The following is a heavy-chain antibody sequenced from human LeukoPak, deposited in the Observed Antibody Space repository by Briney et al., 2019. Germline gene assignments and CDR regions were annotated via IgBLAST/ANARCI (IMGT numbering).Heavy chain of an antibody. CDR1: GFTFTNYA. CDR2: ISGSGGTT. CDR3: AKGAGNFDWSYHDY. Sequence: PGGSLRLSCAASGFTFTNYAMSWVRQAPGKGLEWVSAISGSGGTTYNADSVKGRFTISRDNSKNTLYLQLNSLRAEDTAVYYCAKGAGNFDWSYHDYWGQGTLVTVSS. V-gene: IGHV3-23*01. D-gene: IGHD3-9*01. J-gene: IGHJ4*02.